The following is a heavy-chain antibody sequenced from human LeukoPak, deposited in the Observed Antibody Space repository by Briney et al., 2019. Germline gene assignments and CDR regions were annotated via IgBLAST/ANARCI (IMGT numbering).Heavy chain of an antibody. CDR1: GFTFSNDW. Sequence: GGSLRLSCAASGFTFSNDWMSWVRQAPGQGLEWVGRIKSKTDGGTTDYAAPVKGRFTISGDDSRNSLYLQMNSLKTEDTAVYCCVRGRSDRGYWYFDLWGRGTLVTVSS. V-gene: IGHV3-15*01. CDR3: VRGRSDRGYWYFDL. D-gene: IGHD3-16*02. J-gene: IGHJ2*01. CDR2: IKSKTDGGTT.